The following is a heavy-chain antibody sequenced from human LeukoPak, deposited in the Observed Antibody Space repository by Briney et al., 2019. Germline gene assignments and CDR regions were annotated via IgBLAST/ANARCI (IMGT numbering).Heavy chain of an antibody. CDR1: GGSISTGVYY. J-gene: IGHJ4*02. CDR2: FFHSGIT. D-gene: IGHD3-10*01. CDR3: ARYYYGSGSYPYFDY. Sequence: SETLSLTCAVSGGSISTGVYYWSWIRQHPGKGLEWIGYFFHSGITYYNPSLKSRVTISVDTSKNQFSLKMSSVTAADTAVYYCARYYYGSGSYPYFDYWGQGTLVTVSS. V-gene: IGHV4-31*11.